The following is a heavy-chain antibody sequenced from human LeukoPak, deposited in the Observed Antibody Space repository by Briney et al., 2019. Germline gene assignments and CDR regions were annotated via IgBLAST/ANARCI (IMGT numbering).Heavy chain of an antibody. Sequence: ASVKLSCTASGYTFTSYSISWGRQAPGQGLEWKGWTSAYNGNTNSAQKHPGRVTMTPATSTSTDSMGVRELRSDGQGVGSCCNISDIVATITMDYWGQGTLVTVSS. CDR2: TSAYNGNT. CDR1: GYTFTSYS. J-gene: IGHJ4*02. CDR3: CNISDIVATITMDY. D-gene: IGHD5-12*01. V-gene: IGHV1-18*01.